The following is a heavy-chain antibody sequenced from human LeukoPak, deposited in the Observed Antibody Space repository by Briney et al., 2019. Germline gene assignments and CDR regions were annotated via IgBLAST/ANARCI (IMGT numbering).Heavy chain of an antibody. CDR3: ARLREITFGGVIGIDY. J-gene: IGHJ4*02. D-gene: IGHD3-16*02. CDR1: GFPFSGYW. Sequence: GSLRLSCAASGFPFSGYWMSWVRQAPGKGLEWLANINQDGSETYYLDSVKGRFTISRDNAKNSLYLQMNSLRAEDTAVYYCARLREITFGGVIGIDYWGQGTLVTVSS. V-gene: IGHV3-7*01. CDR2: INQDGSET.